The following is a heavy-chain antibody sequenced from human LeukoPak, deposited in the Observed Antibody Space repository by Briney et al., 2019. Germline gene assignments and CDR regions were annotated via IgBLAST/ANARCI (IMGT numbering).Heavy chain of an antibody. V-gene: IGHV1-8*03. CDR3: ARKASGSYYDFDY. CDR2: MNPNSGNT. Sequence: AAVRVSCKASGYTFTSYDINWVRQATGQGLEWMGWMNPNSGNTGYAQKFQGRVSITRNTSISTAYMELSSLRSEDTAVYYCARKASGSYYDFDYWGQGTLVTVSS. CDR1: GYTFTSYD. J-gene: IGHJ4*02. D-gene: IGHD1-26*01.